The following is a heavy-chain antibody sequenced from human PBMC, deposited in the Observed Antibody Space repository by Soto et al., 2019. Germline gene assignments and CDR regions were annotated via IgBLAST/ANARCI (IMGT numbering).Heavy chain of an antibody. D-gene: IGHD3-3*01. V-gene: IGHV4-31*03. Sequence: QVQLQESGPGRVQPSQTLSLTCSVSGGSINNGVYFWSWIRQHPGKGLEWIGYVHAGGSTYYNPSLTGRVAMSIDTSKNQFYLNLKSVTAADTAVFYCVRGFVEAARACDYWGPGTLITFSS. CDR1: GGSINNGVYF. J-gene: IGHJ4*02. CDR2: VHAGGST. CDR3: VRGFVEAARACDY.